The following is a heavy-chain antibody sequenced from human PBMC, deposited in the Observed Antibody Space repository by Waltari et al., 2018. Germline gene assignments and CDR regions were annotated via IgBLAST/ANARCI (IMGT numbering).Heavy chain of an antibody. CDR2: IYTSGST. J-gene: IGHJ3*02. CDR3: AREEFYYDSSGKDAFDI. V-gene: IGHV4-61*02. D-gene: IGHD3-22*01. Sequence: QVKLQESGPGLVKPSQTLSLTCTVSGGSISSGSYYWSWIRQPAGKGLEWIGRIYTSGSTNYNPSLKSRVTISVDTSKNQFSLKLSSVTAADTAVYYCAREEFYYDSSGKDAFDIWGQGTMV. CDR1: GGSISSGSYY.